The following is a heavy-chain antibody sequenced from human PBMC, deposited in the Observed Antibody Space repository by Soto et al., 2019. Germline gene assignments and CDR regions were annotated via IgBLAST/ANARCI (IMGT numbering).Heavy chain of an antibody. CDR3: ARHHVPTTSENCFDP. Sequence: QVHLVQSGVEVKTPGASVKVSCQASGYTFFTYDISWVRQAPGQGLEWMGWISTYSGDTKYAQKFQGRVTMTTDTSTTTAYLELRSLRSDDTAVYYCARHHVPTTSENCFDPWGQGTLVTVSS. V-gene: IGHV1-18*01. CDR1: GYTFFTYD. J-gene: IGHJ5*02. CDR2: ISTYSGDT. D-gene: IGHD5-12*01.